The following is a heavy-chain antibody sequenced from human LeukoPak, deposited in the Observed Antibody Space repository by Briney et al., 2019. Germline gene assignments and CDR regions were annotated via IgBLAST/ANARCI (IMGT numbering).Heavy chain of an antibody. J-gene: IGHJ4*02. D-gene: IGHD6-13*01. CDR1: GFSLSTHGVG. Sequence: AGPTLVNPTQTLTLTCTFSGFSLSTHGVGVGWILQPPGKALEWLAFIYWDNDKRNSPSLKSRLTITKDTSKNQVLLTMTNMDPVDTATYYCAPTPPYSSSWHPLFYWGQGTLVTVSS. CDR3: APTPPYSSSWHPLFY. CDR2: IYWDNDK. V-gene: IGHV2-5*02.